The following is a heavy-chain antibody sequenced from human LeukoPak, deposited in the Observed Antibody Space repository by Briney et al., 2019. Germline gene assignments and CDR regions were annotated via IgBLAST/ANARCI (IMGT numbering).Heavy chain of an antibody. Sequence: PGGTLRLSCVGTGVTFSTYAMNWVCQAPGEGLEWVSYISGSSRSIYYLDSVPRRFTISRDNADNAVFLQLTSLRAEDTAVYLCARAGGDFVYGNGRYPYFFDSWGQGTLVTLSS. CDR2: ISGSSRSI. J-gene: IGHJ4*02. V-gene: IGHV3-48*04. CDR1: GVTFSTYA. CDR3: ARAGGDFVYGNGRYPYFFDS. D-gene: IGHD3-16*02.